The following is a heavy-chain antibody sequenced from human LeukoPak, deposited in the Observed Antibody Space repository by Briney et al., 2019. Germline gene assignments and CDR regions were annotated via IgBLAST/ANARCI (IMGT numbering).Heavy chain of an antibody. CDR3: ARGGSTYYYDSSGLDY. CDR2: IYPGDSDT. D-gene: IGHD3-22*01. CDR1: GYSFTSYW. V-gene: IGHV5-51*01. J-gene: IGHJ4*02. Sequence: GESLKISCKGSGYSFTSYWIGWVRQMPGKGLEWMGIIYPGDSDTRYSPSLQGQVTISADKSISTAYLQWSSLKASDTAMYYCARGGSTYYYDSSGLDYWGQGTLVTVSS.